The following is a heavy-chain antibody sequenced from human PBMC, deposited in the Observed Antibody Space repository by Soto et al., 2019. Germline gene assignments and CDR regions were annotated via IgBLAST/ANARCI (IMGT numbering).Heavy chain of an antibody. J-gene: IGHJ4*02. CDR1: GGSFSGYY. D-gene: IGHD6-13*01. Sequence: SETLSLTCAVYGGSFSGYYWSWIRQPPWKGLEWIGEINHSGSTNYNPSLKSRVTISVDTSKNQFSLKLSSVTAADTAVYYCARGTNSGYSSSWYSGGLDYWGQGTLVTVS. CDR3: ARGTNSGYSSSWYSGGLDY. V-gene: IGHV4-34*01. CDR2: INHSGST.